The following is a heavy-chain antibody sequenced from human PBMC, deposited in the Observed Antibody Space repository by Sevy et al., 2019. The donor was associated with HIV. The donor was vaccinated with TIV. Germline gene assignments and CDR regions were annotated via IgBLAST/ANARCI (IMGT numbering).Heavy chain of an antibody. CDR3: ARDLPPSATTVAHFDY. D-gene: IGHD4-17*01. CDR1: GFPFSTYE. V-gene: IGHV3-48*03. Sequence: GGSLRLSCTASGFPFSTYEMSWVRQAPGMGLEWISYISNSGTTKYYSDSVKGRFTISRDNAKKSLYLQMNSLRAEDTALYYCARDLPPSATTVAHFDYWGRGTLVTVSS. CDR2: ISNSGTTK. J-gene: IGHJ4*02.